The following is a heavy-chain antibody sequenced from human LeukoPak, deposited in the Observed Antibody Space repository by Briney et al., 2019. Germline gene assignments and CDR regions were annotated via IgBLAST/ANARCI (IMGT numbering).Heavy chain of an antibody. CDR3: ARALRGYSYGLDI. J-gene: IGHJ3*02. V-gene: IGHV4-30-2*01. Sequence: SETLSLTCAVSGGSISSGGYSWSWIRQPPGKGLEWVGYIYHSGSTYYNPSLKSRVTISVDRSKNQFSLKLSSVTAADTAVYYCARALRGYSYGLDIWGQGTMVTVSS. CDR2: IYHSGST. CDR1: GGSISSGGYS. D-gene: IGHD5-18*01.